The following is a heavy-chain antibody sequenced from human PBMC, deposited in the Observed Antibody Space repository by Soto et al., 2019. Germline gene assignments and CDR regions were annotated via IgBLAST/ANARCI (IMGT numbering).Heavy chain of an antibody. Sequence: GGSLRLSCAASGFTFSSYGMHWVRQAPGKGLEWVAVISYDGSNKYYADSVKGRFTISRDNSKNTLYLQMNSLRAEDTAVYYCAKGARIGDVWGQGTTVTVSS. J-gene: IGHJ6*02. V-gene: IGHV3-30*18. D-gene: IGHD3-16*02. CDR2: ISYDGSNK. CDR1: GFTFSSYG. CDR3: AKGARIGDV.